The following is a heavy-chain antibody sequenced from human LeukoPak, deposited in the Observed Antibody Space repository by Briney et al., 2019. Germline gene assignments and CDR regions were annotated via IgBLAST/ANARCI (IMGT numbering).Heavy chain of an antibody. CDR2: IYPSDSDT. D-gene: IGHD3-10*01. Sequence: GEPLKISCKGSGYTFTDYWIAWVRQMPGKGLEWMGIIYPSDSDTRYSPSFQGQVTFSADKSINTAYLQWSSLRASDTAIYYCARQCCRGASPGFDPWGQGTLVTVSS. J-gene: IGHJ5*02. CDR1: GYTFTDYW. CDR3: ARQCCRGASPGFDP. V-gene: IGHV5-51*01.